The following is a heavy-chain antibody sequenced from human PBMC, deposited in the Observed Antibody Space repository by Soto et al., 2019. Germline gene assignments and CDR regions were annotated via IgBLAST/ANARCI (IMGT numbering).Heavy chain of an antibody. CDR1: GLTFRSYW. CDR2: INTDGSVA. D-gene: IGHD5-12*01. J-gene: IGHJ6*02. Sequence: GGSLRLSCAASGLTFRSYWMHWVRQAPGKGLVWVSRINTDGSVAMYVDSVKGRFTISRDNAKNTLYLHMNSLRAEDTAVYYCTRDHGYRYGMDVWGQGTTVTVSS. CDR3: TRDHGYRYGMDV. V-gene: IGHV3-74*03.